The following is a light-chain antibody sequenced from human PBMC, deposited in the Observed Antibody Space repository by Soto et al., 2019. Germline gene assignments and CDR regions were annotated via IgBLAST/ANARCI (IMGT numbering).Light chain of an antibody. Sequence: EIVLTQSPGTLSLSPGERATLSCRASQSVSSSYLAWFQQKPGQAPRLLIYSASYRDTGIPDRFTGRGSGTDFTLNINRLDPEDVAVYYCQQYGNSPGTFGQGTKVEIK. J-gene: IGKJ1*01. CDR3: QQYGNSPGT. CDR1: QSVSSSY. CDR2: SAS. V-gene: IGKV3-20*01.